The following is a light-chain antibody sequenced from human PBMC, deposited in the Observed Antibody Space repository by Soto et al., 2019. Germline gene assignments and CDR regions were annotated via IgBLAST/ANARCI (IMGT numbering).Light chain of an antibody. Sequence: IVMTQSPATLSVSPGERATLSCRASQSVGSNLAWYQQKPDQAPRLLIYGASTRATGIPARFSGSGSGTEFTLTISSLQSEYFAVYYCQQYNNWPPWTFGQGTKVEIK. J-gene: IGKJ1*01. CDR3: QQYNNWPPWT. CDR2: GAS. CDR1: QSVGSN. V-gene: IGKV3-15*01.